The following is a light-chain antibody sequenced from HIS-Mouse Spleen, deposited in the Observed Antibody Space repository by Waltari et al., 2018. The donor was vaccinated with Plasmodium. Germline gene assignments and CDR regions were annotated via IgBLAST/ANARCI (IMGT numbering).Light chain of an antibody. V-gene: IGKV1-6*01. CDR1: QGIRND. CDR2: AAS. CDR3: LQDYNYPYT. J-gene: IGKJ2*01. Sequence: AIQMTQSPSPPSASVGDRVTITCRASQGIRNDLGWYQQKPGKAPKLLISAASSLQSGVPSRFSGSGSGTDFTLTISSLQPEDFATYYCLQDYNYPYTFGQGTKLEIK.